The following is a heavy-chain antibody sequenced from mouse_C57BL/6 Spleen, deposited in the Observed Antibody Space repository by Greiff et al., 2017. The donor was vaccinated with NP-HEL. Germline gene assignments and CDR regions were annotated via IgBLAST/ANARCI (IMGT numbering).Heavy chain of an antibody. CDR3: AREYYGSSYVKAMDY. Sequence: QVQLKQSGPELVKPGASVKISCKASGYAFSSSWMNWVKQRPGKGLEWIGRIYPGDGDTNYNGKFKGKATLTADKSSSTAYMQLSSLTSEDSAVYFCAREYYGSSYVKAMDYWGQGTSVTVSS. V-gene: IGHV1-82*01. CDR2: IYPGDGDT. D-gene: IGHD1-1*01. J-gene: IGHJ4*01. CDR1: GYAFSSSW.